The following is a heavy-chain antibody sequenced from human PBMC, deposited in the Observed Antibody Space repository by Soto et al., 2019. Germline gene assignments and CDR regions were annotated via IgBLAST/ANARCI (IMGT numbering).Heavy chain of an antibody. CDR1: GYTFSGHW. D-gene: IGHD6-19*01. J-gene: IGHJ4*02. Sequence: PGESLKISCKTSGYTFSGHWISWVRQVPGKGLQWMGNIDPSDSYINYNPAFRGHVTFSVDKSKSTAYLHWRSLGPSDTAIYYCARHGAAIWLGYWGQGTLVTVSS. CDR2: IDPSDSYI. V-gene: IGHV5-10-1*01. CDR3: ARHGAAIWLGY.